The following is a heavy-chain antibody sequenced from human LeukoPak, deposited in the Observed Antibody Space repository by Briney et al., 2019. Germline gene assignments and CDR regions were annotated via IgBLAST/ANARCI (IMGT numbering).Heavy chain of an antibody. CDR1: GFTFSSYA. CDR3: ANNVLAAAGY. CDR2: ISGSGSST. D-gene: IGHD2-2*01. V-gene: IGHV3-23*01. J-gene: IGHJ4*02. Sequence: GGSLRLSCAASGFTFSSYAMSWVRQAPGKGLEWVSAISGSGSSTYYADSVKGRFTISRDNSKNTLFLQMNSLRAEDTAVYYCANNVLAAAGYWGQGTLVTVSS.